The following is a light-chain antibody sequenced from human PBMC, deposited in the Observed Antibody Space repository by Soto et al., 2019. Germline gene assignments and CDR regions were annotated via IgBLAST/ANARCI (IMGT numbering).Light chain of an antibody. Sequence: EIVMTQSPATLSVSPGERATLSCRASQSVSSDLVWYQQKAGQAPRLLIYDTSTRATGNPARFSGSGSGTEFTLTISSLQSEDSAVYHCQQYNKWPLTFGGGTKVEIK. CDR1: QSVSSD. J-gene: IGKJ4*01. CDR2: DTS. CDR3: QQYNKWPLT. V-gene: IGKV3-15*01.